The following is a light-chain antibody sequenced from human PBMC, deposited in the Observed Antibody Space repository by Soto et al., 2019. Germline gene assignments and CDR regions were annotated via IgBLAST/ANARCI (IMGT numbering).Light chain of an antibody. J-gene: IGKJ4*02. V-gene: IGKV3-11*01. CDR1: QSIRNF. CDR2: EAS. Sequence: IVLTQSPATLSLSPGERAALSCRASQSIRNFLAWYQQKPGQAPRLLIYEASARATGIPARFSGSGSGTDFTLTISSLEPEDFAVYYCQQRSSWPLTFGGGTKVEIK. CDR3: QQRSSWPLT.